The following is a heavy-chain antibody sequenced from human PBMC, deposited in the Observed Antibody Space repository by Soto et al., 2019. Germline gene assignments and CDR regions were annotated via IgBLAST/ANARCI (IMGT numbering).Heavy chain of an antibody. CDR1: GGSISSSSYY. V-gene: IGHV4-39*01. CDR2: IYYSGST. D-gene: IGHD2-8*01. J-gene: IGHJ4*02. CDR3: ARHTAYYYFDY. Sequence: PSETLSLTCTVSGGSISSSSYYLGCIRQPPGKGLEWIGSIYYSGSTYYNPSLKSRVTISVDTSKNQFSLKLSSVTAADTAVYYCARHTAYYYFDYWGQGTLVTVSS.